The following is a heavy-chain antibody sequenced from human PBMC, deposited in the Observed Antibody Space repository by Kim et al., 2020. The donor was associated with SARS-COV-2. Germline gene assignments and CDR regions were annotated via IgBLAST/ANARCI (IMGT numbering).Heavy chain of an antibody. CDR1: GGTFSSYA. CDR2: IIPIFGTA. CDR3: AIKKETMIVVAQPFDY. D-gene: IGHD3-22*01. Sequence: SVKVSCKASGGTFSSYAISWVRQAPGQGLEWMGGIIPIFGTANYAQKFQGRVTITADESTSTAYMELSSLRSEDTAVYYCAIKKETMIVVAQPFDYWGQGTLVTVSS. V-gene: IGHV1-69*13. J-gene: IGHJ4*02.